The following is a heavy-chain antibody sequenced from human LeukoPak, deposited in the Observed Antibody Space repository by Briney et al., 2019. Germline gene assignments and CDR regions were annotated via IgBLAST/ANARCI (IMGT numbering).Heavy chain of an antibody. CDR1: GYTFTSYG. CDR2: ISAYNGNT. Sequence: ASVKVSCKASGYTFTSYGTSWVRQGPGQGLEWMGWISAYNGNTNYAQKLQGRVTMTTDTSTSTAYMELRSLRSDDTAVYYCARDTLRYCTNGVCSPFDYWGQGTLVTVSS. J-gene: IGHJ4*02. CDR3: ARDTLRYCTNGVCSPFDY. D-gene: IGHD2-8*01. V-gene: IGHV1-18*01.